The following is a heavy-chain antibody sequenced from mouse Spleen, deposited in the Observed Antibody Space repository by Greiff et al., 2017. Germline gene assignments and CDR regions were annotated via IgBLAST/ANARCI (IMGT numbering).Heavy chain of an antibody. CDR3: ARAITTATLFDY. CDR1: GFTFSDYY. D-gene: IGHD1-2*01. V-gene: IGHV5-4*02. Sequence: EVQLVESGGGLVKPGGSLKLSCAASGFTFSDYYMYWVRQTPEKRLEWVATISDGGSYTYYPDSVKGRFTISRDNAKNNLYLQMSSLKSEDTAMYYCARAITTATLFDYWGQGTTLTVSS. J-gene: IGHJ2*01. CDR2: ISDGGSYT.